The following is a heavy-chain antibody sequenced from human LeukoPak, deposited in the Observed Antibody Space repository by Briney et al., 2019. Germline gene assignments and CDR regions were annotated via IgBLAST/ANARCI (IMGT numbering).Heavy chain of an antibody. CDR3: ARVPGPQNPQVWSQNAFDI. CDR2: IWYDGSNK. Sequence: PGRSLRLSCAASGFTFSSYGMHWVRQAPGKGLEWVAVIWYDGSNKYYADSVKGRFTISRDNSKNTLYLQMNSLRAEDTAVYYCARVPGPQNPQVWSQNAFDIWGQGTIVTVSS. CDR1: GFTFSSYG. D-gene: IGHD2-8*02. V-gene: IGHV3-33*01. J-gene: IGHJ3*02.